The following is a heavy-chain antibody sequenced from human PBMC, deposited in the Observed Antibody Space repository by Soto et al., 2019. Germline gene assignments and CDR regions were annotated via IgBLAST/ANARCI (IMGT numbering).Heavy chain of an antibody. V-gene: IGHV3-11*01. CDR2: ISSSGSTI. D-gene: IGHD3-9*01. Sequence: PGGSLRLSCAASGFTFSDYYMSWIRQAPGKGLEWVSYISSSGSTIYYADSVKGRFTISRDNAKNSLYLQMNSLRAEDTAVYYCARDLRYFDWLLSKSLNWFDPWGQGTLVTVSS. J-gene: IGHJ5*02. CDR3: ARDLRYFDWLLSKSLNWFDP. CDR1: GFTFSDYY.